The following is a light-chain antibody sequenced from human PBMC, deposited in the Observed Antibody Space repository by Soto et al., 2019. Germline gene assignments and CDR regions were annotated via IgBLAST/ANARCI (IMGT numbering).Light chain of an antibody. CDR1: QSISSW. CDR3: QQYNSYWT. J-gene: IGKJ1*01. Sequence: DIQMTQSPYTLSASVEDRVTITCRASQSISSWWAWYQQKPGKAPKLLIYKAYSLESGVPSRFSCSGSGTDFTLTISSLQPDDFATYYCQQYNSYWTFGQGTKVYIK. V-gene: IGKV1-5*03. CDR2: KAY.